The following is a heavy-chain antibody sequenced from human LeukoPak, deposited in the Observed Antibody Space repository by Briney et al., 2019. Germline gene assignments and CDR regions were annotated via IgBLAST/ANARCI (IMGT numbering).Heavy chain of an antibody. V-gene: IGHV4-59*01. CDR2: IYYSGST. CDR1: GGSISSYY. D-gene: IGHD6-19*01. J-gene: IGHJ3*02. Sequence: SETLSLTCTVSGGSISSYYWSWIRQPPGKGLEWIGYIYYSGSTNYNPFLKSRVTISVDTSKNQFSLKLSSVTAADTAVYYCARDRYSSGWYVAFDIWGQGTMVTVSS. CDR3: ARDRYSSGWYVAFDI.